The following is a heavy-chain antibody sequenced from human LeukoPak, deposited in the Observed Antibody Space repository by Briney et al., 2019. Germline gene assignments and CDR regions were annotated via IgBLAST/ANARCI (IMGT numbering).Heavy chain of an antibody. CDR3: ARVRLELRYPFVDY. V-gene: IGHV3-30*04. CDR2: ISYDGSNK. J-gene: IGHJ4*02. CDR1: GFTFSSYA. Sequence: GGSLRLSCAASGFTFSSYAMHWVRQAPGKGLEWVAVISYDGSNKYYADSVKGRFTISRDNSKNTLYLQMNSLRAEGTAVYYCARVRLELRYPFVDYWGQGTLVTVSS. D-gene: IGHD1-7*01.